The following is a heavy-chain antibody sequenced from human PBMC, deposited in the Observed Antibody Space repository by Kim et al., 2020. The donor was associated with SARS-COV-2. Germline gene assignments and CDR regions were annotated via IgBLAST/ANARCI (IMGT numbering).Heavy chain of an antibody. CDR1: GFTFSSYA. Sequence: GGSLRLSCAASGFTFSSYAMHWVRQAPGKGLEWVAVISYDGSNKYYADSVKGRFTISRDNSKNTLYLQMNSLRAEDTAVYYCARDYLRGGVNLDYWGQGTLVPVSS. J-gene: IGHJ4*02. CDR2: ISYDGSNK. CDR3: ARDYLRGGVNLDY. V-gene: IGHV3-30*04. D-gene: IGHD3-16*01.